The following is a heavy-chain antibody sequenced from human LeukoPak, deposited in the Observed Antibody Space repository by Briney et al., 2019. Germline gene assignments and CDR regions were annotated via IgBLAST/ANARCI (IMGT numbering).Heavy chain of an antibody. CDR3: ARAQLWFGESSYGMDV. CDR1: GGSISSYY. Sequence: PSETLSLTCTVSGGSISSYYWSWIRQPPGKGLEWIGYIYYSGSTNYNPSLKSRVTISVDTSKNQFSLKLSSVTAADTAVYYCARAQLWFGESSYGMDVWGQGTTVTVSS. D-gene: IGHD3-10*01. J-gene: IGHJ6*02. V-gene: IGHV4-59*01. CDR2: IYYSGST.